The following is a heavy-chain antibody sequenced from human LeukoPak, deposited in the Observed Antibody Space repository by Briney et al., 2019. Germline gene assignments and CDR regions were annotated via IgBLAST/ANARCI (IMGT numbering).Heavy chain of an antibody. Sequence: SETLSLTCTVSGGSISSGSYYWSWIRQPAGKGLEWIGRIYTSGSTNYNPSLKSRVTISVDTSKNQFFLKLSSVTAADTAVYYCARGRLGDCFDYWGQGTLVTVSS. V-gene: IGHV4-61*02. CDR2: IYTSGST. J-gene: IGHJ4*02. D-gene: IGHD1-1*01. CDR3: ARGRLGDCFDY. CDR1: GGSISSGSYY.